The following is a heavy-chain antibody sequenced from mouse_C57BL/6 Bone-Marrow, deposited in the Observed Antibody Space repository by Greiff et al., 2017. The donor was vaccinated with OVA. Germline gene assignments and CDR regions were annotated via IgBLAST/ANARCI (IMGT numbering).Heavy chain of an antibody. D-gene: IGHD2-3*01. CDR1: GFTFSSYA. J-gene: IGHJ2*01. CDR2: ISDGGSYT. V-gene: IGHV5-4*03. CDR3: ARVGRLLRFDD. Sequence: EVKLVESGGGLVKPGGSLKLSCAASGFTFSSYAMSWVRQTPEKRLEWVATISDGGSYTYYSDNVTGRFTISRDNAKNNLYLQMSHLKSEDTAMDYCARVGRLLRFDDWGQGTTLTVSS.